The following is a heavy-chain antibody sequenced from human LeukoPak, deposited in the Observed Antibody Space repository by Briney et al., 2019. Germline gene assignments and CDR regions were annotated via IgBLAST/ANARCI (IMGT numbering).Heavy chain of an antibody. V-gene: IGHV4-39*07. CDR3: ARDSRTTTAFDI. J-gene: IGHJ3*02. CDR2: INHSGST. D-gene: IGHD1-1*01. Sequence: SPTLSLTCTVAGGSFSGSIYYSGWIRQPPGKGLEWVGEINHSGSTNYNPSIKSRVTISVDTSKNQFSLKLSSVTAADTAVYHCARDSRTTTAFDIWGQGTMVSVSS. CDR1: GGSFSGSIYY.